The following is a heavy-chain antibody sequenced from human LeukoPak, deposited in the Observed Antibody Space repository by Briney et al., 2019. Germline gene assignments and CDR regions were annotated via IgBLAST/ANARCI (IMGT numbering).Heavy chain of an antibody. Sequence: SETLSLTCAVSGGSISSYYWSWIRQPAGKGLEWIGRIYTSGSTNYNPSLKSRVTMSVDTSENQFSLKLSSVTAADTAVYYCARDPVGDHQTQGWFDPWGQGTLVTVSS. D-gene: IGHD2-21*02. CDR3: ARDPVGDHQTQGWFDP. CDR2: IYTSGST. J-gene: IGHJ5*02. CDR1: GGSISSYY. V-gene: IGHV4-4*07.